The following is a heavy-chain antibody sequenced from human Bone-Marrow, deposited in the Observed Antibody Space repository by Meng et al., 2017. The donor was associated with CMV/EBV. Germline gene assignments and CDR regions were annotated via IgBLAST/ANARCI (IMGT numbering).Heavy chain of an antibody. J-gene: IGHJ1*01. CDR1: GGSFSGYY. V-gene: IGHV4-34*01. Sequence: QVQLQQWGAGLLKPSETLSLTCAVYGGSFSGYYWSWIRQPPGKGXEWIGEINHSGSTNYNPSLKSRVTISVDTSKNQFSLKLSSVTAADTAVYYCARAEYFQHWGQGTLVTVSS. CDR2: INHSGST. CDR3: ARAEYFQH.